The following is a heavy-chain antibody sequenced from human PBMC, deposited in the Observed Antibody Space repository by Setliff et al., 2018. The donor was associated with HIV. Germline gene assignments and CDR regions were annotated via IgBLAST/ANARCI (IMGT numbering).Heavy chain of an antibody. D-gene: IGHD3-22*01. V-gene: IGHV4-59*02. J-gene: IGHJ4*02. CDR2: VYYTGSS. CDR3: ARADYEGGSYYFDH. Sequence: SETLSLTCTVSGASVTNYYWSWIRQPPGKGLEWIGYVYYTGSSNYNPSLKSRVTISVDTTQTHFSLRLKSVTAADTAIYFCARADYEGGSYYFDHWGQGSLGSVS. CDR1: GASVTNYY.